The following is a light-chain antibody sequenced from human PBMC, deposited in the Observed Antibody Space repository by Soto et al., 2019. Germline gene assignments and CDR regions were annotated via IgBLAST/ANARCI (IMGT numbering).Light chain of an antibody. CDR1: TSNIGSNT. J-gene: IGLJ2*01. CDR3: QSYDSSLSAVV. V-gene: IGLV1-44*01. CDR2: SND. Sequence: QSVLTQPPSASGTPGQRVTISCSGTTSNIGSNTVSWYQHLPGTAPKLLIYSNDQRPSGVPDRFSGSKSGTSASLAISGLQSEDEADYYCQSYDSSLSAVVFGGGTKLTVL.